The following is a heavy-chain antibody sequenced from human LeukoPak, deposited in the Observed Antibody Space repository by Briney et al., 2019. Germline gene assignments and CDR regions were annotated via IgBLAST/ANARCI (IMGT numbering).Heavy chain of an antibody. CDR1: GASISSSAWY. CDR2: IYYSGST. Sequence: ASETLSLTCTVSGASISSSAWYWGWIRQPPGKGLEWIGIIYYSGSTYYNPSLKSRVTLSVDTSKNQFSLRLSSVTAADTAVYYCARLITGGVYYMDVWGKGTTVTVSS. D-gene: IGHD1-14*01. V-gene: IGHV4-39*07. CDR3: ARLITGGVYYMDV. J-gene: IGHJ6*03.